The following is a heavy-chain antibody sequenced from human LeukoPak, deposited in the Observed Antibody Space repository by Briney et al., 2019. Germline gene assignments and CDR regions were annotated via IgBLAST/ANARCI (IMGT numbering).Heavy chain of an antibody. D-gene: IGHD6-13*01. V-gene: IGHV4-61*01. CDR3: ARGRRYSSSWLNWFDP. Sequence: SETLSLTCTVSGGSVSSGSYYWSWIRQPPGKGLEWIGYIYYSGSTNYNPSLKSRVTISVDTSKNQFSLKLSSVTAADTAVYYCARGRRYSSSWLNWFDPWGQGTLVTVSS. CDR1: GGSVSSGSYY. CDR2: IYYSGST. J-gene: IGHJ5*02.